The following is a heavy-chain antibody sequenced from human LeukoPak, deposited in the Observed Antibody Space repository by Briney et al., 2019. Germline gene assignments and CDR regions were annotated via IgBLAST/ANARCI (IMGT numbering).Heavy chain of an antibody. CDR2: ISSSGSTI. V-gene: IGHV3-48*03. J-gene: IGHJ4*02. D-gene: IGHD3-9*01. CDR3: ARGGLGGGLTGDDY. CDR1: GFTFSSYE. Sequence: GGSLRLSCAASGFTFSSYEMNWVRQAPGKGLDWVSYISSSGSTIYYADSVKGRFTISRDNAKNSLYLQMNSLRAEDTAVYYCARGGLGGGLTGDDYWGQGTLVTVSS.